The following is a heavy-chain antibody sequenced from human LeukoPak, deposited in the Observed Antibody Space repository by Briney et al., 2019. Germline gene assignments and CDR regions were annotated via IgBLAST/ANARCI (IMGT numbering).Heavy chain of an antibody. V-gene: IGHV4-59*01. CDR3: ARTRGYYDILTGYEY. CDR1: GGSISSYY. D-gene: IGHD3-9*01. Sequence: SETLSLTCTVSGGSISSYYWSWIRQPPGKGLEWIGYIYYSGSTNYNPSLRSRVTISVDTSKNQFSLKLSSVTAADTAVYYCARTRGYYDILTGYEYWGQGTLVTVSS. J-gene: IGHJ4*02. CDR2: IYYSGST.